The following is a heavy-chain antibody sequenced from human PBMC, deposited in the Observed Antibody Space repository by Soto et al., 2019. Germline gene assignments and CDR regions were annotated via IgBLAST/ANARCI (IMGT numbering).Heavy chain of an antibody. CDR1: GYTFTSYD. J-gene: IGHJ5*02. CDR3: ARGLRITIFGVVNFRFDP. D-gene: IGHD3-3*01. Sequence: GASVKVSCKASGYTFTSYDMNWVRQATGEGLEWMGWMNPNSGNTGYAQKFQGRVTMTRNTSISTAYMELSSLRSEDTAVYYCARGLRITIFGVVNFRFDPWGQGTLVTVSS. V-gene: IGHV1-8*01. CDR2: MNPNSGNT.